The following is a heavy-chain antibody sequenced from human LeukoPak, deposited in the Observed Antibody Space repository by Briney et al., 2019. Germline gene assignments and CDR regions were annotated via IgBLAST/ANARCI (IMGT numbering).Heavy chain of an antibody. Sequence: TSQTLSLTCAISGDSVSSNSAAWNWIRQSPSRGLEWLGRTYYRSKWYNDYAVSVKSRITINPDTSKNQFSLQLNSVTPQDTAVYYCARDLYDYVWGSYRDWGQGTLVTVSS. CDR3: ARDLYDYVWGSYRD. CDR2: TYYRSKWYN. D-gene: IGHD3-16*02. V-gene: IGHV6-1*01. CDR1: GDSVSSNSAA. J-gene: IGHJ4*02.